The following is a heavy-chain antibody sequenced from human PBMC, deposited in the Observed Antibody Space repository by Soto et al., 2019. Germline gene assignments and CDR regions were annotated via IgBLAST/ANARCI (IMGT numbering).Heavy chain of an antibody. CDR1: GFIFSNYG. CDR2: IWYDGSKK. Sequence: GGSLRLSCAASGFIFSNYGMHWVRQAPGKGLEWVALIWYDGSKKYYADSVKGRFTISRDKSKNTLHLQMNSLRVEDTAVYYCARGSGGSSFDYWGQGTLVTVSS. J-gene: IGHJ4*02. D-gene: IGHD2-15*01. CDR3: ARGSGGSSFDY. V-gene: IGHV3-33*01.